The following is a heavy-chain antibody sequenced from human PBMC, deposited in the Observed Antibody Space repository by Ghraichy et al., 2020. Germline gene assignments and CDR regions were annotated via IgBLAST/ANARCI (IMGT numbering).Heavy chain of an antibody. D-gene: IGHD2-15*01. V-gene: IGHV4-34*01. Sequence: ETLSLTCAVYGGSFSGYYWSWIRQPPGKGLEWIGEINHSGSTNYNPSLKSRVTISVDTSKNQFSLKLSSVTAADTAVYYCARARHCSGGSCYPNWFDPWGQGTLVTVSS. CDR3: ARARHCSGGSCYPNWFDP. CDR2: INHSGST. CDR1: GGSFSGYY. J-gene: IGHJ5*02.